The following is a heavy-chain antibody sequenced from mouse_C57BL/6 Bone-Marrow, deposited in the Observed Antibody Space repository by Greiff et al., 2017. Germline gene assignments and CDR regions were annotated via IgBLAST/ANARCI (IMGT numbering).Heavy chain of an antibody. V-gene: IGHV1-42*01. CDR3: ARPGQYYYAMDY. J-gene: IGHJ4*01. CDR1: GYSFTGYY. CDR2: INPSTGGT. Sequence: EVQLQQSGPELVKPGASVKISCKASGYSFTGYYMNWVKQSPEKSLEWIGEINPSTGGTTYNQKFKAKATLTVDKSSSTAYMQLKSLTSEDSAVYYCARPGQYYYAMDYWGQGTSVTVSS. D-gene: IGHD4-1*01.